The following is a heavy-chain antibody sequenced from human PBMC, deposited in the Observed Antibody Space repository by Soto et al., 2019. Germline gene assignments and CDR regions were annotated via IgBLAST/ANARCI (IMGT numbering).Heavy chain of an antibody. J-gene: IGHJ4*02. CDR2: IYYTGRT. CDR1: GGSISTSGYY. Sequence: SETLSLTCTVSGGSISTSGYYWGWIRQPPGKGLEWIGTIYYTGRTFYNPSLRSRVTISVDTSKNHLSLELSAVTAADTGVYYCARHDGPYSGTCDFWGQGTLVTVSS. D-gene: IGHD1-26*01. V-gene: IGHV4-39*01. CDR3: ARHDGPYSGTCDF.